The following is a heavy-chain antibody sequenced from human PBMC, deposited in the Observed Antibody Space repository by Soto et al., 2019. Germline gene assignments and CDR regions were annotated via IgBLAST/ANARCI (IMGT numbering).Heavy chain of an antibody. D-gene: IGHD3-10*01. V-gene: IGHV1-69*08. Sequence: QVQLVQSGDEVKKPGSSVKVSCKASGGTFSSYTISWVRQAPGQGLEWMGRIIPILGIANYAQKFQGRVTITADKSTSTGYMELSSLRSEDTAVYYCAREHGSGSYYNWFDPWGQGTLVTVSS. CDR3: AREHGSGSYYNWFDP. CDR1: GGTFSSYT. CDR2: IIPILGIA. J-gene: IGHJ5*02.